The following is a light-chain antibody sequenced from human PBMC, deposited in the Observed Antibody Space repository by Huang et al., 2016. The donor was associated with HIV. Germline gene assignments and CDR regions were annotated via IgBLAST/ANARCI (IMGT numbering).Light chain of an antibody. CDR3: QQYKSFPWT. Sequence: DIQMTQSSSTLSASVGDTVTIACRASQSVSTWLAWYQQQAGRAPNLLIYEASTLESGVPSRFGGGGSGTDFTLTISSLQPDDFATYYCQQYKSFPWTFGQGTKVEV. CDR1: QSVSTW. V-gene: IGKV1-5*03. CDR2: EAS. J-gene: IGKJ1*01.